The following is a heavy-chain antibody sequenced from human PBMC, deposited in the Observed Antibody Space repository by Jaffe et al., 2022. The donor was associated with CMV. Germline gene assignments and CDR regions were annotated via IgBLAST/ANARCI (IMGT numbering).Heavy chain of an antibody. CDR2: IFSNDEK. D-gene: IGHD6-6*01. CDR1: GFSLSNARMG. V-gene: IGHV2-26*01. CDR3: ARIVPLVGAFDI. J-gene: IGHJ3*02. Sequence: QVTLKESGPVLVKPTETLTLTCTVSGFSLSNARMGVSWIRQPPGKALEWLAHIFSNDEKSYSTSLKSRLTISKDTSKSQVVLTMTNMDPVDTATYYCARIVPLVGAFDIWGQGTMVTVSS.